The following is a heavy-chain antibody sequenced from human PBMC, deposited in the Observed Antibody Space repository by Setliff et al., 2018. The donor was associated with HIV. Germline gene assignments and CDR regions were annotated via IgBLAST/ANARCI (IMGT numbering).Heavy chain of an antibody. D-gene: IGHD1-1*01. CDR1: GGSINSGTYY. J-gene: IGHJ3*02. CDR3: ARALEWVATGAFDI. Sequence: SETLSLTCTVSGGSINSGTYYWTWIRQPAGKGLEWVGHIYTSGSTNYNPSLKSRVTISVDTSKNQFSLKLSSVTAADTAVYYCARALEWVATGAFDIWGQGTMVTV. CDR2: IYTSGST. V-gene: IGHV4-61*09.